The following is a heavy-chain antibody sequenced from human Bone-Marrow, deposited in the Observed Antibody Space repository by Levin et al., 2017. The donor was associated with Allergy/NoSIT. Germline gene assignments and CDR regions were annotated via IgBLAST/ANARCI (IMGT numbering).Heavy chain of an antibody. Sequence: PSETLSLTCTVSGGSISSSSYYWGWIRQPPGKGLEWIGSIYYSGSTYYNPSLKSRVTISVDTSKNQFSLKLSSVTAADTAVYYCARDRLAAAGTGFDPWGQGTLVTVSS. CDR3: ARDRLAAAGTGFDP. CDR1: GGSISSSSYY. V-gene: IGHV4-39*07. J-gene: IGHJ5*02. D-gene: IGHD6-13*01. CDR2: IYYSGST.